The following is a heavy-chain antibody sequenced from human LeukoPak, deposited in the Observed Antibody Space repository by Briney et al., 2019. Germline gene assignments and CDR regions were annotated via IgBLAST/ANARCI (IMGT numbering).Heavy chain of an antibody. CDR2: ISSSSSYI. D-gene: IGHD3-3*01. V-gene: IGHV3-21*04. J-gene: IGHJ4*02. CDR1: GFTFSSYS. CDR3: AKGVTLWDLWQPLCD. Sequence: GGSLRLSCAASGFTFSSYSMNWVRQAPGKGLEWGSSISSSSSYIYYADSVKGRFTVSRDNSKNTLYLQMNSLRAEDTAVYYCAKGVTLWDLWQPLCDWGQGTLVTVSS.